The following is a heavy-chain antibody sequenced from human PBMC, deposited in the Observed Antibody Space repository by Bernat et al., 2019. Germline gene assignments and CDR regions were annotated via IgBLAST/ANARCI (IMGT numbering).Heavy chain of an antibody. D-gene: IGHD7-27*01. CDR1: GDSITDRNW. CDR3: AREWGNDAFDM. V-gene: IGHV4-4*02. CDR2: IYHSGIT. J-gene: IGHJ3*02. Sequence: QVQLQESGPGLVKPSGTLSLTCAVSGDSITDRNWWSWVRQPPGKGLEWIGEIYHSGITNYNPSLKSRFTISVDKSKKQLSLKLSSVTAADTAVYYCAREWGNDAFDMWGQGTMVTVSS.